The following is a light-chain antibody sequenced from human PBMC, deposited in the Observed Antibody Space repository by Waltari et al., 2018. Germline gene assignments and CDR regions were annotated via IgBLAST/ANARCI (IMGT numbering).Light chain of an antibody. CDR1: YSNVGSYAL. Sequence: QSALTQPASVSGSLGQSISIPCGGTYSNVGSYALVPWYHQRPGEAPKLLIYEVLKRPSGISNRFSGSKSGNAASLTISALQPEDEGTYYCCSYASSSPRLIFGGGTELSVL. CDR3: CSYASSSPRLI. J-gene: IGLJ2*01. CDR2: EVL. V-gene: IGLV2-23*02.